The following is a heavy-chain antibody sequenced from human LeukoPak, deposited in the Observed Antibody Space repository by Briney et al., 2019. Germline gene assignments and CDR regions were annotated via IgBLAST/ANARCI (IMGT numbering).Heavy chain of an antibody. V-gene: IGHV1-8*01. CDR3: ARAPSMIVGGRRTNWFDP. CDR2: MNPNSGNT. J-gene: IGHJ5*02. Sequence: ASVKVSCKASGYTFTSYDINWVRQATGQGLEWMGWMNPNSGNTGYAQKFQGRVTMTRNTSISTAYMKLSSLRSEDTAVYYCARAPSMIVGGRRTNWFDPWGQGTLVTVSS. CDR1: GYTFTSYD. D-gene: IGHD3-22*01.